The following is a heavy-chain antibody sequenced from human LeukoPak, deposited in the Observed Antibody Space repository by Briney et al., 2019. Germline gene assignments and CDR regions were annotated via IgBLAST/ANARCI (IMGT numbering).Heavy chain of an antibody. CDR2: ISTSSTTI. V-gene: IGHV3-48*01. D-gene: IGHD2-15*01. CDR1: GFTFSIYS. J-gene: IGHJ5*01. Sequence: PGGSLRLSCAASGFTFSIYSMSWVRQAPGKGLEWLSYISTSSTTIYYADFVKGRFTISRDDARNSLSLQMNSLRADDTAVYYCAKEMGYCTGGSCYRWFDSWGQGTLVTVSS. CDR3: AKEMGYCTGGSCYRWFDS.